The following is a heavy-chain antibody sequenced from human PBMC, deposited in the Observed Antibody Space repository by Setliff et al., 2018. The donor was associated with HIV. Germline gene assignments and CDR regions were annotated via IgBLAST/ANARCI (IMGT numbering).Heavy chain of an antibody. CDR1: GFTFRNYD. Sequence: PGGSLRLSCAASGFTFRNYDMNWVRQAPGEGLEWVSAILSTGERTFYADSVKGRFTISRDNSKNTVYLQMNSLRAEDTAEYYCAKELAASGLGYFDSWGRGILVTVSS. CDR2: ILSTGERT. J-gene: IGHJ4*02. V-gene: IGHV3-23*01. D-gene: IGHD3-22*01. CDR3: AKELAASGLGYFDS.